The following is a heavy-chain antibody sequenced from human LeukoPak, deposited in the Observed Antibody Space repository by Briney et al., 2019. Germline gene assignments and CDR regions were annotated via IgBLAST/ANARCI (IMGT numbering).Heavy chain of an antibody. CDR3: AHRGASSSSGWFAEYFQH. V-gene: IGHV2-5*02. D-gene: IGHD6-6*01. CDR1: GFSLRTSGVG. CDR2: IYWDDDK. Sequence: ESGPTLVHPTPTLTLTCTFSGFSLRTSGVGVGWIRQPPGKALEWLSLIYWDDDKRYSPSLKSRLTITKDTPKNQVVLTMTNMDPVDTATYYCAHRGASSSSGWFAEYFQHWGQGTLVTVSS. J-gene: IGHJ1*01.